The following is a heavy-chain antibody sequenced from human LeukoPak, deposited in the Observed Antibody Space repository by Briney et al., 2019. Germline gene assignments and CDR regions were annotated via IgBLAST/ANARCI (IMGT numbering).Heavy chain of an antibody. J-gene: IGHJ3*02. V-gene: IGHV3-21*01. Sequence: GGSLRLSCAASGFTFSSYSMNWVRQAPGKGLEWVSSISSSSSYIYYADPVKGRFTISRDNAKNTLYLQMNSLRGEDTAVYYCAREKRQLRAFDIWGQGAMVTVSS. CDR1: GFTFSSYS. D-gene: IGHD6-13*01. CDR2: ISSSSSYI. CDR3: AREKRQLRAFDI.